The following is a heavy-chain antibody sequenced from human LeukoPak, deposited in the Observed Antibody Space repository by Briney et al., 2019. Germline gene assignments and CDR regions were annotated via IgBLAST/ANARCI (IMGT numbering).Heavy chain of an antibody. CDR3: VRKNGMDV. J-gene: IGHJ6*02. CDR1: GFTLSTYW. Sequence: GGSLRLSCAASGFTLSTYWMNWVRQAPGKGLEWVANIKQDGSEKYYVDSVKGRLTISRDNAKNSLYLQMNSLRAEDTAVYYCVRKNGMDVWGQGTTVTVS. V-gene: IGHV3-7*01. CDR2: IKQDGSEK.